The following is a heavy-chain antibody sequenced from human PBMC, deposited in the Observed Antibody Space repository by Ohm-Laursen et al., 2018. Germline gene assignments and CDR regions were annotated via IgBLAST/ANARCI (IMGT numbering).Heavy chain of an antibody. CDR1: GFTFTDFY. Sequence: SLRLSCAASGFTFTDFYMSWIRQAPGKGLEWVSYMSIGGNTIYYADSVKGRFTMSRDNAKRSLYLHLDSLRAEGTAVYYGARSPPKITTFGVVIIFDFWGQGTLVTVSS. D-gene: IGHD3-3*01. J-gene: IGHJ4*02. V-gene: IGHV3-11*01. CDR3: ARSPPKITTFGVVIIFDF. CDR2: MSIGGNTI.